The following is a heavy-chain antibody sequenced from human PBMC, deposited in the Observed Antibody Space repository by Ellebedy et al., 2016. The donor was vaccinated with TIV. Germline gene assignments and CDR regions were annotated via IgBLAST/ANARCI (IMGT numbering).Heavy chain of an antibody. CDR2: ISAYTGDT. J-gene: IGHJ4*02. V-gene: IGHV1-18*01. CDR3: ARDMVQGMVSRYLLFDY. CDR1: GFALASYS. Sequence: ASVKVSCKASGFALASYSFSWVRQAPGQGLEWMGWISAYTGDTKYAQKFQGRLTMTTGPSTYTAYMELKRLRSDDTAVYYCARDMVQGMVSRYLLFDYWGQGTLVAVSS. D-gene: IGHD5/OR15-5a*01.